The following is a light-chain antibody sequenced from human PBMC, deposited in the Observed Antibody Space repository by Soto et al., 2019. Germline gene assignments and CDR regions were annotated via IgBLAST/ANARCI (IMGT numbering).Light chain of an antibody. CDR2: DNN. V-gene: IGLV1-51*01. Sequence: QSVLTQPPSVSAAPGQKVTLSCSGRSSTIGNNYVSWYQQLPGTAPKLLIYDNNKRPSGIPDRFSGSKSGTSATLGITGLQTGDEADYYCGTWDSSLSAVVFGGGTKLTVL. CDR1: SSTIGNNY. CDR3: GTWDSSLSAVV. J-gene: IGLJ2*01.